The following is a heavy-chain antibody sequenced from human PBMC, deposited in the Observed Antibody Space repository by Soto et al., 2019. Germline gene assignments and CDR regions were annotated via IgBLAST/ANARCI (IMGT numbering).Heavy chain of an antibody. J-gene: IGHJ4*02. CDR3: ARLGGYVSVGYYYLWDS. CDR1: DGSMNSDSSY. Sequence: QLQLQESGPVLVKPSETLSLTCRVSDGSMNSDSSYWGWIRQPPGKGLEWLGVINHSGSTYHYFSLHGRVTMSVDASRIHFSLKLTSMTAADTAVYYCARLGGYVSVGYYYLWDSWGQGTLGTVSS. V-gene: IGHV4-39*02. D-gene: IGHD3-22*01. CDR2: INHSGST.